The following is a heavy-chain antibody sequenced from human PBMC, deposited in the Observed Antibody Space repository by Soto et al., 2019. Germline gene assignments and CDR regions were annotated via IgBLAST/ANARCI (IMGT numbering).Heavy chain of an antibody. J-gene: IGHJ5*02. CDR2: INAGNGNT. Sequence: ASVKVSCQASGYTFTSYAMHWVRQAPGQRLEWMGWINAGNGNTKYSQKFQGRVTITRDTSASTAYMELSSLRSEDTAVYYCARDIVVVPGDWFDPWGQGTLVTVSS. CDR3: ARDIVVVPGDWFDP. CDR1: GYTFTSYA. D-gene: IGHD2-2*01. V-gene: IGHV1-3*01.